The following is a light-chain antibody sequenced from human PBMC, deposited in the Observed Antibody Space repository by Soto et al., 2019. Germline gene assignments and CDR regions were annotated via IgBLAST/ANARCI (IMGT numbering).Light chain of an antibody. Sequence: DIQMTQSPSSLSASVGDSVTITCQASQDISNYLNWYQQKPGKAPKLLIYDASKLETGVPPRFSGSGSGTNFTFTISSLQPEDIATYYCRQYANLLPDTFGQGTKLELK. CDR1: QDISNY. J-gene: IGKJ2*01. V-gene: IGKV1-33*01. CDR3: RQYANLLPDT. CDR2: DAS.